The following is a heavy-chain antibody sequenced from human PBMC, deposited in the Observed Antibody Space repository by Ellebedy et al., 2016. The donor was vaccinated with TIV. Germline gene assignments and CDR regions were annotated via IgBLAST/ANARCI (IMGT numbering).Heavy chain of an antibody. D-gene: IGHD1-26*01. CDR2: MYHSGST. CDR3: ARDKGGTAFDI. CDR1: GSSISSGYY. Sequence: MPSETLSLTCSVSGSSISSGYYWGWIRQPPGRGLEWIGSMYHSGSTYYSPSLKSRVTISVDTSKNQLSLRLSSVTAADTAVYYCARDKGGTAFDIWGLGTMVSVSS. V-gene: IGHV4-38-2*02. J-gene: IGHJ3*02.